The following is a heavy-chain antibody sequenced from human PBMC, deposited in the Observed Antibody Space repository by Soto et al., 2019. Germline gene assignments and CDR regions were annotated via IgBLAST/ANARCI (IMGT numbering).Heavy chain of an antibody. CDR3: ARNYDFWSGYYPVAFDY. J-gene: IGHJ4*02. V-gene: IGHV3-21*01. Sequence: GGSLRLSCAASGFTFSSYSMNWVRQAPGKGLEWVLSISSSSSYIYYADSVKGRFTISRDNAKILLYLQMNSLRAEDTAVYYFARNYDFWSGYYPVAFDYWGQGTLVTVSS. CDR2: ISSSSSYI. D-gene: IGHD3-3*01. CDR1: GFTFSSYS.